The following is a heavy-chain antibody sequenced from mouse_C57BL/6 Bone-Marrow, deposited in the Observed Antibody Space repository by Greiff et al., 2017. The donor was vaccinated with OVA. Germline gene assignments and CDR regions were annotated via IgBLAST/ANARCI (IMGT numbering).Heavy chain of an antibody. D-gene: IGHD1-1*02. CDR2: IDTANGNT. V-gene: IGHV14-3*01. CDR3: AREGGKGIYYAMDY. J-gene: IGHJ4*01. Sequence: EVQLQQSVAELVRPGASVKLSCTASGFNIKNNYMHWVKQRPEKGLEWIGRIDTANGNTKYAPKFQGKATITADTSSNTAYLQLSSLTSEDTAIYYCAREGGKGIYYAMDYWGQGTSVTVSS. CDR1: GFNIKNNY.